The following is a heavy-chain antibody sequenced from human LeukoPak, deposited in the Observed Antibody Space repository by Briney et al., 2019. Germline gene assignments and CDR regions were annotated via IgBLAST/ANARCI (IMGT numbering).Heavy chain of an antibody. CDR1: GFTFSSYW. CDR2: INGDGSTT. Sequence: PGGSLRLSCAASGFTFSSYWMHWVRQAPGKGLVWVSRINGDGSTTTYADSVTGRFTISRDNAKNTQYLQMNRLGAEDTAVYYCAKDHAHYYFDYWGQGTLVTVSS. V-gene: IGHV3-74*01. J-gene: IGHJ4*02. CDR3: AKDHAHYYFDY.